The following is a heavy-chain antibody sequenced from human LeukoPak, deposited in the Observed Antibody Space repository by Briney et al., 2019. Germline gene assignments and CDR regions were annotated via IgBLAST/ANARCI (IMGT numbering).Heavy chain of an antibody. V-gene: IGHV4-59*08. CDR3: ARHSICFDP. J-gene: IGHJ5*02. Sequence: PSETLSLTCTVSGGSISSYYWSWIRQPPGKGLEWIGYTSYSGSTNYNPSLKSRVTISVDTSKNQFSLKLTSVTAADTAVYYCARHSICFDPWGQGTLVTVSS. CDR1: GGSISSYY. CDR2: TSYSGST.